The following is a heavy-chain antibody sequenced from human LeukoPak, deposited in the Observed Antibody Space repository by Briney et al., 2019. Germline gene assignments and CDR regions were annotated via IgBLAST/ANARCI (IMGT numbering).Heavy chain of an antibody. D-gene: IGHD2-2*01. J-gene: IGHJ3*01. CDR1: GFTFSTHW. Sequence: PGGSLRLSCAASGFTFSTHWMSWVRQAPGKGLEWVAQIKEDGSEKYYVDSVKGRFTISRDNAKNSLSLQMHSLRDEDTAVYYCVRDQGYCTSASCRGDAFDVWGQGSMVSVSS. CDR3: VRDQGYCTSASCRGDAFDV. CDR2: IKEDGSEK. V-gene: IGHV3-7*01.